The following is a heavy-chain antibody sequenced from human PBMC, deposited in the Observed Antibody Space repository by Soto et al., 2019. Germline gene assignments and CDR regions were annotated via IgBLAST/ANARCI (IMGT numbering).Heavy chain of an antibody. D-gene: IGHD3-3*01. CDR2: ISYDGSDK. Sequence: QVQLVESGGGVVQPGRSLRLSCAASGFTFSSYGMHWVRQAPGQGLDWVAFISYDGSDKFYADSVKGRFTISRDTSKNTLYLQMNSLTTEDTALYYCARDLQVAIFGVVIRYYGMDVWGQGTTVTVSS. CDR3: ARDLQVAIFGVVIRYYGMDV. V-gene: IGHV3-30-3*01. J-gene: IGHJ6*02. CDR1: GFTFSSYG.